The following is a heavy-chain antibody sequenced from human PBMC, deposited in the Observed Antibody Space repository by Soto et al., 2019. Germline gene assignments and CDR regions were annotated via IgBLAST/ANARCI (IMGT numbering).Heavy chain of an antibody. J-gene: IGHJ4*02. Sequence: GGSLRLSCAASGFTFSTYGMHWVRQAPGKGLEWVAVIWYDGSNKYYADSVKGRFTISRDNSKNTLYLQMNSLRAEDTAVYYCARDLIIAARLRGCGYWGQGTLVTLSS. D-gene: IGHD6-6*01. CDR2: IWYDGSNK. CDR1: GFTFSTYG. V-gene: IGHV3-33*08. CDR3: ARDLIIAARLRGCGY.